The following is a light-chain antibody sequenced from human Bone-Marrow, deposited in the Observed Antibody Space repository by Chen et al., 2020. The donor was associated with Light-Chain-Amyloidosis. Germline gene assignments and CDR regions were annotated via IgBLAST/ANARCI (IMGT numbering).Light chain of an antibody. CDR3: QSADSSGTYEVI. J-gene: IGLJ2*01. Sequence: SYELTQPPSVSVSPGQTARITCSGDDLPTKYAYWYQQKPGQAPVLVIHRGTERPSGISEGFSGSSSGTTATLTISGVQAEDEADYHCQSADSSGTYEVIFGGGTKLTVL. CDR2: RGT. V-gene: IGLV3-25*03. CDR1: DLPTKY.